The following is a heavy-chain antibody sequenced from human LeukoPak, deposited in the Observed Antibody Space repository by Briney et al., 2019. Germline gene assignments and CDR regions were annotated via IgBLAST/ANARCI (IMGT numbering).Heavy chain of an antibody. CDR3: ARRGRAVASHDY. J-gene: IGHJ4*02. Sequence: GGSLRLSCAASGFTFSSYSMNWVRQAPGKGLEWVSSISSSSSYIYYADSVKGRFTISRDNAKNSLYLQMNSLRAEDTAVYYCARRGRAVASHDYWGQGTLVTVSS. CDR1: GFTFSSYS. CDR2: ISSSSSYI. V-gene: IGHV3-21*01. D-gene: IGHD6-19*01.